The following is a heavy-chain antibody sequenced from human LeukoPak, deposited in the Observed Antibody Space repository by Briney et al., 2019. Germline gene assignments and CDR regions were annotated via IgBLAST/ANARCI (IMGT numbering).Heavy chain of an antibody. J-gene: IGHJ6*03. D-gene: IGHD6-19*01. CDR2: IYHSGST. CDR1: GYSISSGYY. V-gene: IGHV4-38-2*02. CDR3: ARDERNSGWYRYYYYMDV. Sequence: PSETLSLTCTVSGYSISSGYYWGWIRQPPGKGLEWIGSIYHSGSTYYNPSLKSRVTISVDTSKNQFSLKLSSVTAADTAVYYCARDERNSGWYRYYYYMDVWGKGTTVTVSS.